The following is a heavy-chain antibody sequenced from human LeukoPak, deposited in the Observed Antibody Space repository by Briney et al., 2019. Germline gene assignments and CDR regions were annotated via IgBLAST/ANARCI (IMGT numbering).Heavy chain of an antibody. D-gene: IGHD6-19*01. CDR2: IIPILGIA. CDR3: AKGTIAVAGTWNAFDI. Sequence: VASVKVSCKASGGTFSSYAISWVRQAPGQGLEWMGRIIPILGIANYAQKFQGRVTITADKSTSTAYMELSSLRSEDTAVYYCAKGTIAVAGTWNAFDIWGQGTMVTVSS. J-gene: IGHJ3*02. CDR1: GGTFSSYA. V-gene: IGHV1-69*04.